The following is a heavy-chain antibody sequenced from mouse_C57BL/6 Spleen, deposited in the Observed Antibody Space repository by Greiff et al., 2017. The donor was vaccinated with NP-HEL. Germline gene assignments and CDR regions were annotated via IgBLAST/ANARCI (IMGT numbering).Heavy chain of an antibody. CDR2: INPYNGGT. Sequence: VQLQQSGPVLVKPGASVKMSCKASGYTFTDCYMNWVKQSHGRSPEWFGVINPYNGGTSYNQKFKGKATLTVDKSSSTAYMELNSLTSEDSAVYYCARDPFAYWGQGTLVTVSA. CDR1: GYTFTDCY. J-gene: IGHJ3*01. CDR3: ARDPFAY. V-gene: IGHV1-19*01.